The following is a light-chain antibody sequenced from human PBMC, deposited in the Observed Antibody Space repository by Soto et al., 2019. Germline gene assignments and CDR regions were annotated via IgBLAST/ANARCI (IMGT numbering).Light chain of an antibody. CDR3: QQRHMWPIT. CDR2: DAY. V-gene: IGKV3-11*01. Sequence: EVVLTPSPVTLSLSPGETATLSGRASQSFRGLLAWYQQKPGQAPRLLIYDAYNRATGIPPRFSGSGSGTDFTLTISSLEPEDSAVYYCQQRHMWPITFGQGTRLEIK. CDR1: QSFRGL. J-gene: IGKJ5*01.